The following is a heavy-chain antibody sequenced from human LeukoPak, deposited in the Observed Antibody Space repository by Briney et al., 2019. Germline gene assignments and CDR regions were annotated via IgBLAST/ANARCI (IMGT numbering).Heavy chain of an antibody. CDR2: IRYDGSNK. D-gene: IGHD2-15*01. CDR1: GFTFSSYG. J-gene: IGHJ6*02. CDR3: AKDRGTLAATGTSYYYYGMDV. V-gene: IGHV3-30*02. Sequence: GGSLRLSCAASGFTFSSYGMHWVRQAPGKGLEWVAFIRYDGSNKYYADSVKGRFTISRDNSKNTLYLQMNSLRAEDTAVYYCAKDRGTLAATGTSYYYYGMDVWGQGTTVTVSS.